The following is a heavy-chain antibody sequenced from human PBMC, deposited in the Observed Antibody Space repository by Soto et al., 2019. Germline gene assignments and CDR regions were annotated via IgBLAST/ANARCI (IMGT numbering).Heavy chain of an antibody. V-gene: IGHV1-69*13. J-gene: IGHJ4*02. Sequence: SVKVSCKASGGTFSSYAISWVRQAPGQGLEWMGGIIPIFGTANYAQKFQGRVTITADESTSTAYMELSSLRSEDTAVYYCARPVETATISRSYLFYWGQGTLVTVSS. CDR2: IIPIFGTA. D-gene: IGHD5-12*01. CDR3: ARPVETATISRSYLFY. CDR1: GGTFSSYA.